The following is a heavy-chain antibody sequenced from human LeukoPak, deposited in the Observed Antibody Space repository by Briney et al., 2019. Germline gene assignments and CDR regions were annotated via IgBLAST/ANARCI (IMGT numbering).Heavy chain of an antibody. CDR2: IYYSGST. CDR3: ARESTLGSGGVDV. J-gene: IGHJ6*04. Sequence: SQTLPLTCTVSGGSISSGDYYWSWIRQPPGKGLEWIGYIYYSGSTYYNPSLKSRVTISVDTSKNQFSLKLSSVTAADTAVYYCARESTLGSGGVDVWGKGTTVTVSS. CDR1: GGSISSGDYY. V-gene: IGHV4-30-4*01. D-gene: IGHD2-15*01.